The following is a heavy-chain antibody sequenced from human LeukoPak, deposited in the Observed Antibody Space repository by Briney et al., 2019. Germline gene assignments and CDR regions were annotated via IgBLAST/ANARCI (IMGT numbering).Heavy chain of an antibody. J-gene: IGHJ6*03. D-gene: IGHD4-17*01. CDR3: ARATTVTTPYYYYYMDV. Sequence: VASVKVSCTASGYTFTSYGISWVRQATGQGLEWMGWMNPNSGNTGYAQKFQGRVTITRNTSISTAYMELSSLRSEDMAVYYCARATTVTTPYYYYYMDVWGKGTTVTVSS. V-gene: IGHV1-8*03. CDR1: GYTFTSYG. CDR2: MNPNSGNT.